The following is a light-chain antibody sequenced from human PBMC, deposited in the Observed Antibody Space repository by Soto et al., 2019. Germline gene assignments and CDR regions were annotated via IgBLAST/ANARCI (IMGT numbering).Light chain of an antibody. CDR2: AAS. CDR1: QGISSY. Sequence: AIRMTQSPSSLSASTGDRVTITCRASQGISSYLAWYQQKPGKAPKLLIYAASILQSGVPSRFSGSGSGTDFTLTISCLQSEDFATYYCQQYYSYPYTFXQGTKVDI. CDR3: QQYYSYPYT. J-gene: IGKJ2*01. V-gene: IGKV1-8*01.